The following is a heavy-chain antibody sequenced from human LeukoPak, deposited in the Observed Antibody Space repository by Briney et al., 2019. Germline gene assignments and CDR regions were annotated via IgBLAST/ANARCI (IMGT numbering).Heavy chain of an antibody. J-gene: IGHJ5*02. Sequence: SQTLSLTCTVSGGSINSADYYWSWIRQHPGKGLEWIGYIYYSGSRYYNPSLKSRVSISIDTSNNQFSLNLSSVTAADTAVYYCARDPRGGTSRDNWFDPWGQGTLVTVSS. D-gene: IGHD1-1*01. CDR1: GGSINSADYY. V-gene: IGHV4-31*03. CDR2: IYYSGSR. CDR3: ARDPRGGTSRDNWFDP.